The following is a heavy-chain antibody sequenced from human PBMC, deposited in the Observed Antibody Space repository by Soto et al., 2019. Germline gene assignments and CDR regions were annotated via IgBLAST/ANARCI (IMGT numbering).Heavy chain of an antibody. CDR2: VNSDGSTT. J-gene: IGHJ5*02. D-gene: IGHD3-9*01. CDR3: ARGKYYDVSTGYSTFDP. V-gene: IGHV3-74*01. CDR1: GFIFNNYW. Sequence: EVQLVESGGGLVQPGGSMRLSCAASGFIFNNYWMHWVRQVPGKGLVWVSRVNSDGSTTNYADSVKGRFTISRDNAKNTLFLQMNSLRGEDTAVYYCARGKYYDVSTGYSTFDPWGQGVPVTVAS.